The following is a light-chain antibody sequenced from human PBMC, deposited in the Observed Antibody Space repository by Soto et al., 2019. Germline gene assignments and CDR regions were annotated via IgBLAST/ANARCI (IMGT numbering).Light chain of an antibody. J-gene: IGKJ1*01. V-gene: IGKV4-1*01. Sequence: DIVMTQSPDSLSVSLGERATINCKSSQTVFDSSNNKDYLSWYRQKPGQPPKLLLYWASTRELGVPDRFSGSGSGTDFTLTISSLQAEDVAVYFCQQYYTTPRTFGHGTKVDIK. CDR2: WAS. CDR1: QTVFDSSNNKDY. CDR3: QQYYTTPRT.